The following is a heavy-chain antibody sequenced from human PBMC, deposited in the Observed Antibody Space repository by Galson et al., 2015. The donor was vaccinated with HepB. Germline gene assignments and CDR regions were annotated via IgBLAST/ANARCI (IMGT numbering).Heavy chain of an antibody. V-gene: IGHV3-30-3*01. Sequence: SLRLSCAASGFTFSSYAMHWVRQAPGKGLEWVAVISYDGSNKYYADSVKGRFTISRDNSKNTLYLQMNSLRAEDTAVYYCAAILTGLVDYWGQGTLVTVSS. CDR3: AAILTGLVDY. CDR1: GFTFSSYA. D-gene: IGHD3-9*01. CDR2: ISYDGSNK. J-gene: IGHJ4*02.